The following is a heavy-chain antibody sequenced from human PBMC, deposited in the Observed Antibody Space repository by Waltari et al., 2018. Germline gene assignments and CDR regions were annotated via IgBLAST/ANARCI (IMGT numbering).Heavy chain of an antibody. D-gene: IGHD2-8*01. CDR1: GFTFSSYW. CDR2: INPESSKT. Sequence: EVQLVESGGGLVQPGGSLRLSCAASGFTFSSYWMHWVRQAPGKGLVWVSRINPESSKTRFADSVKGRFTISRDNAKNTVYLQMNSLRADDTAMYYCTRDPSHCTNGVCYPDYWGQGTLVTVSS. CDR3: TRDPSHCTNGVCYPDY. V-gene: IGHV3-74*01. J-gene: IGHJ4*02.